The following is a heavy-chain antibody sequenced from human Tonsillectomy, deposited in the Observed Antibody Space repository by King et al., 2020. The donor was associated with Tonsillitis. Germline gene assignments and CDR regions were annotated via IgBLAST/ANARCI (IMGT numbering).Heavy chain of an antibody. J-gene: IGHJ4*02. V-gene: IGHV3-23*04. Sequence: EVQLVESGGGLVQPGGSLRLSCAASGFTFTTYAINWVRQAPGKGLEWVSSIGGRVNSTYYADSVKCRFTISRDNSKNTLYLQMNSLRAEDTAVYYCARASHDYTNYLDQWGQGTLVTVSS. D-gene: IGHD4-11*01. CDR1: GFTFTTYA. CDR3: ARASHDYTNYLDQ. CDR2: IGGRVNST.